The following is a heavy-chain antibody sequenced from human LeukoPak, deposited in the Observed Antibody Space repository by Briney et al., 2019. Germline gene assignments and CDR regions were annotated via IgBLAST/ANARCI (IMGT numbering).Heavy chain of an antibody. CDR3: ARGQARLAWFDP. CDR1: GGSFSGYY. CDR2: INHSGST. Sequence: PSETLSLTCAVYGGSFSGYYWSWIRQPPGKGLEWIGEINHSGSTNYNPSLKSRVTISVDTSKNQFSLRLTSVIAADTAVYYCARGQARLAWFDPWGQGTLVTVSS. J-gene: IGHJ5*02. V-gene: IGHV4-34*01. D-gene: IGHD6-19*01.